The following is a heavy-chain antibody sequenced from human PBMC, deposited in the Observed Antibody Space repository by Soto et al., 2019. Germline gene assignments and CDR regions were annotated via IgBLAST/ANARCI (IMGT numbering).Heavy chain of an antibody. J-gene: IGHJ4*02. V-gene: IGHV3-30*18. CDR3: AKDRVESGLGEIDY. CDR2: ISYDGSKK. D-gene: IGHD3-16*01. Sequence: PGGSLRLSCAASGFSFSNNGMHWVRQAPGKGLEWVAIISYDGSKKYYADSVKGRFTISRDNSKNTLYLQMNSLRVEDTAIYYCAKDRVESGLGEIDYWGQGPLVTVYS. CDR1: GFSFSNNG.